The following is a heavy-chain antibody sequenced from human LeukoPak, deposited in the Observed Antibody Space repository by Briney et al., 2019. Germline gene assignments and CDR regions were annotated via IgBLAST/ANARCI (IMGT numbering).Heavy chain of an antibody. CDR1: GGSISSGDYY. CDR2: IYYSGST. D-gene: IGHD6-13*01. J-gene: IGHJ1*01. Sequence: SETLSLTCTVSGGSISSGDYYWSWIRQPPGKGLEWIGYIYYSGSTYYNPSLKSRVTISVDTSKNQFSLKLSSVTAADTAVYYCARAMIAAAGDLEYFQHWGQGTLVTVSS. V-gene: IGHV4-30-4*01. CDR3: ARAMIAAAGDLEYFQH.